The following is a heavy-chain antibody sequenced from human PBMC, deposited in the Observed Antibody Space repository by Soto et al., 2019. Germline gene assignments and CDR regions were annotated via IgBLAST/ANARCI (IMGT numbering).Heavy chain of an antibody. D-gene: IGHD2-8*01. CDR1: GGSISSGGYY. V-gene: IGHV4-31*03. J-gene: IGHJ5*02. CDR2: IYYIGST. CDR3: ARSVFP. Sequence: SETLSLTCTFSGGSISSGGYYWNWIRQHPGKGLEWIGYIYYIGSTYYNPSLKSRVTISLDTSKNQFSLKLSSVTAADTAVYYCARSVFPWGQGTLVTGSS.